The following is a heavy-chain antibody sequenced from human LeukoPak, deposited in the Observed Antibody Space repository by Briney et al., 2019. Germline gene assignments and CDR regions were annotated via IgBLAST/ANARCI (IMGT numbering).Heavy chain of an antibody. CDR1: GGSISNYY. V-gene: IGHV4-59*01. D-gene: IGHD5-24*01. CDR3: ARSSLLATITAAGGPVVHFDY. Sequence: SETLSLTCTVSGGSISNYYWSWIRQPPGKGLEWIGYISYSGSTNYNPSLKSRVTISVDTSKNQFSLKLTSVTAADTAVYYCARSSLLATITAAGGPVVHFDYWGQGTLVTVSS. CDR2: ISYSGST. J-gene: IGHJ4*02.